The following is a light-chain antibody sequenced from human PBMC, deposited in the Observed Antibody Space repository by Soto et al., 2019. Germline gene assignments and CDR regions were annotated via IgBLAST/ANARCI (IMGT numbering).Light chain of an antibody. CDR3: QQTYSTPT. Sequence: DIQMTQSPSSLSASVGYRVTITCRSSQTISTYLNCYQQKPGKAPKLLIYAVSNLQSGVPSRFSGSGSGTDFTLTIRSLQPEDFASYYCQQTYSTPTFGQGTKVDIK. CDR1: QTISTY. V-gene: IGKV1-39*01. J-gene: IGKJ1*01. CDR2: AVS.